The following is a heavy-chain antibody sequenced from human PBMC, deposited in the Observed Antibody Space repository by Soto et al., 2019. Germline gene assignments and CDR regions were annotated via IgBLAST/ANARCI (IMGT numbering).Heavy chain of an antibody. CDR1: GGTFSSYA. CDR2: IIPIFGTA. V-gene: IGHV1-69*13. D-gene: IGHD5-12*01. J-gene: IGHJ6*04. Sequence: SVKVSCKASGGTFSSYAISWVRQAPGQGLEWMGGIIPIFGTANYAQKFQGRVTITADESTSTAYMELSSLRSDDTAVYYCGRDRVARMGPSYYSYGMGVWGKGTTVTVSS. CDR3: GRDRVARMGPSYYSYGMGV.